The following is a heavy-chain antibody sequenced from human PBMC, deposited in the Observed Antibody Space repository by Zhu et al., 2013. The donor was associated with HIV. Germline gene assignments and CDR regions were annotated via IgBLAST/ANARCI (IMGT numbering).Heavy chain of an antibody. D-gene: IGHD6-13*01. CDR2: IIPIFGTA. CDR1: GGTFSSYA. J-gene: IGHJ4*02. V-gene: IGHV1-69*01. Sequence: QVKLVQSGAEVKKPGSSVKVSCKASGGTFSSYAISWVRQAPGQGLEWMGGIIPIFGTANYAQKFQGRVTITADESTSTAYMELSSLRSEDTAVYYCARDRTGYSSSWYYFDYWGQGTLVHRLL. CDR3: ARDRTGYSSSWYYFDY.